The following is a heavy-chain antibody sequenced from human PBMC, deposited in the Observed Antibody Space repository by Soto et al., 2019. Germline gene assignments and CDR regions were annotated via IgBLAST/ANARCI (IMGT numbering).Heavy chain of an antibody. D-gene: IGHD2-2*02. CDR1: GGSISSGDYF. Sequence: PSETLSLTCTVSGGSISSGDYFWTWIRQLPGKGLEWMGYIYFSGSAYYNPSLKSRLTMSLDTSENQFSLRLTSVTAADTGLYFCARDEYLTTHAYDYWGQGILVTVSS. J-gene: IGHJ4*02. CDR2: IYFSGSA. V-gene: IGHV4-31*03. CDR3: ARDEYLTTHAYDY.